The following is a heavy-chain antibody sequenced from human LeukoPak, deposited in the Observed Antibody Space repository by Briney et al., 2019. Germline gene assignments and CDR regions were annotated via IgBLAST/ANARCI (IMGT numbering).Heavy chain of an antibody. CDR3: ARDSAAYYFDY. CDR1: GFTVSSYG. D-gene: IGHD6-25*01. Sequence: GGSLRLSCAASGFTVSSYGMHWVRQAPGKGLEWVAVIWYDGSNKYYADSVKGRFTISRDNSKNTLYLQMNSLRAEDTAVYYCARDSAAYYFDYWGQGTLVTVSS. V-gene: IGHV3-33*08. CDR2: IWYDGSNK. J-gene: IGHJ4*02.